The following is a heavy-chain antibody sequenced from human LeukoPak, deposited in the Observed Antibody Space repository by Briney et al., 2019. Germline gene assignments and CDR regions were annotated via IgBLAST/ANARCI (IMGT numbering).Heavy chain of an antibody. CDR1: GFTFSSYS. Sequence: GGSLRLSCAASGFTFSSYSMNWVRQAPGKGLEWVSYISSSVSTIYYADSVKGRFTISRDNAKNSLYLQMNSLRAEDTAVYYCAKDAGSGSYYYYYYGMDIWGQGTTVTVSS. V-gene: IGHV3-48*01. CDR2: ISSSVSTI. D-gene: IGHD1-26*01. J-gene: IGHJ6*02. CDR3: AKDAGSGSYYYYYYGMDI.